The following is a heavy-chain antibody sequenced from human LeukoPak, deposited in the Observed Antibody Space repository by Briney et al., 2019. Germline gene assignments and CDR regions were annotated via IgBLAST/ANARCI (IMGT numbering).Heavy chain of an antibody. CDR2: IYYSGST. Sequence: SETLSLTCTVSGGSISSYYWSWIRQPPGKGLEWIGYIYYSGSTNYNPSLKSRVTMSVDTSKNQFSLKLSSLTAADTAVYYCAKEESSNWRPFDYWGQGTLVTVSS. J-gene: IGHJ4*02. CDR1: GGSISSYY. D-gene: IGHD6-13*01. V-gene: IGHV4-59*12. CDR3: AKEESSNWRPFDY.